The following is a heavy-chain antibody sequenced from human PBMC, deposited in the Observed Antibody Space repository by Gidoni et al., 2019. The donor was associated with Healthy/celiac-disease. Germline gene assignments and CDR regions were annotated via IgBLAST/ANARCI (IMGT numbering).Heavy chain of an antibody. J-gene: IGHJ3*02. V-gene: IGHV3-30-3*01. D-gene: IGHD3-10*01. CDR3: AVTMLPYAFDI. Sequence: QVQLLESGGGVVQPGRSLRLSCAASGFTFSSYAMHWVRQAPGKGLEWVAVISYDGSNKYYADSVKGRFTISRDNSKNTLYLQMNSLRAEDTAVYYCAVTMLPYAFDIWGQGTMVTVSS. CDR1: GFTFSSYA. CDR2: ISYDGSNK.